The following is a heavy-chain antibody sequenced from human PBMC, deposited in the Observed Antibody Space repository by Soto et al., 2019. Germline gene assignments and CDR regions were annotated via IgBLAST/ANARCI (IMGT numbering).Heavy chain of an antibody. CDR3: AKGRSYYYYYGVDV. V-gene: IGHV3-23*01. Sequence: FYADSVKGRFTISRDNSKSTLYLQMNSLRAEDTALYYCAKGRSYYYYYGVDVWGQGTTVTVSS. J-gene: IGHJ6*02.